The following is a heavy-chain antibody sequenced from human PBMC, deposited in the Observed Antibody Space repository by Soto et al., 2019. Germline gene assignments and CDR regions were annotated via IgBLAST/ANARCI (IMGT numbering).Heavy chain of an antibody. CDR3: AKGRSYYYYYGVDV. V-gene: IGHV3-23*01. Sequence: FYADSVKGRFTISRDNSKSTLYLQMNSLRAEDTALYYCAKGRSYYYYYGVDVWGQGTTVTVSS. J-gene: IGHJ6*02.